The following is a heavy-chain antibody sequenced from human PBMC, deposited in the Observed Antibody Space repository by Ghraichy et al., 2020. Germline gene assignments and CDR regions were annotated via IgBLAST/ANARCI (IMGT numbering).Heavy chain of an antibody. CDR1: GGSVSSGSYY. V-gene: IGHV4-61*01. CDR3: ARVIRFLEWSLPTGYYFDY. D-gene: IGHD3-3*01. CDR2: IYYSGST. Sequence: SETLSLTCTVSGGSVSSGSYYWSWIRQPPGKGLEWIGYIYYSGSTNYNPSLKSRVTISVDTSKNQFSLKLSSVTAADTAVYYCARVIRFLEWSLPTGYYFDYWGQGTLVTVSS. J-gene: IGHJ4*02.